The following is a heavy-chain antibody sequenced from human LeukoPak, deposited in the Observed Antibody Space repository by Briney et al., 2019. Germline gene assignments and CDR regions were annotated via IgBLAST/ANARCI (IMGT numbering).Heavy chain of an antibody. CDR3: AKDRWQQLDPGFDY. CDR1: GFTVSSNY. Sequence: PGGSLRLSCAASGFTVSSNYMSWVRQAPGKGLEWVSVIYSGGSTYYADSVKGRFTISRDNSKNTLYLQMNSLRAEDTAVYYCAKDRWQQLDPGFDYWGQGTLVTVSS. J-gene: IGHJ4*02. D-gene: IGHD6-13*01. V-gene: IGHV3-53*01. CDR2: IYSGGST.